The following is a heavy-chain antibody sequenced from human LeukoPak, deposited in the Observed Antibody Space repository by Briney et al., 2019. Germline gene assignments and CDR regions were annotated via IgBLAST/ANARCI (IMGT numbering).Heavy chain of an antibody. CDR3: ARRGYESSGPKYYFDH. CDR2: FDRGSLDT. V-gene: IGHV3-23*01. Sequence: GGSLRLSCAASGFTLSDYPMTWVRQAPGKGLQWVSLFDRGSLDTYYADSVRGRFTVSRDNDKNTLYLQMNSLRAEDTAVYYCARRGYESSGPKYYFDHWGQGILVTASS. CDR1: GFTLSDYP. D-gene: IGHD3-22*01. J-gene: IGHJ4*02.